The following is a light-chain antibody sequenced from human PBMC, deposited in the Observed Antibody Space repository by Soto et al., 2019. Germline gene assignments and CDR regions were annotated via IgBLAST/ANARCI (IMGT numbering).Light chain of an antibody. Sequence: EIVLTQSPGTLSLSPGDTATLSCRASQSLSDSQLAWYQQKPGQAPRLLIYGASSRATGIPDRFSGSGSGTEFTLTISSLQPDDFATYYCQQYNSYSTFGQGTKVDIK. CDR2: GAS. CDR1: QSLSDSQ. CDR3: QQYNSYST. J-gene: IGKJ1*01. V-gene: IGKV3-20*01.